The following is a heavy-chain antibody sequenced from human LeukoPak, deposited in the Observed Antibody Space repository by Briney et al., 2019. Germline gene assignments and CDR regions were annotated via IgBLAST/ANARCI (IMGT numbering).Heavy chain of an antibody. Sequence: RPSETLSLTCAVYGGSFSGYYWSWIRQPPGKGLEWIGEINHSGSTNYNPSLKSRVTISVDTSKNQFSLKLSSVTAADTAVYYCAVSLGSSSVPYFDYWGQGTLVTVSS. CDR3: AVSLGSSSVPYFDY. D-gene: IGHD6-6*01. J-gene: IGHJ4*02. V-gene: IGHV4-34*01. CDR1: GGSFSGYY. CDR2: INHSGST.